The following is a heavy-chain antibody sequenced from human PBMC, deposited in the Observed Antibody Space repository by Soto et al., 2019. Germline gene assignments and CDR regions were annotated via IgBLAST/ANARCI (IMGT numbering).Heavy chain of an antibody. J-gene: IGHJ5*02. CDR2: LTGNGGTT. D-gene: IGHD1-7*01. Sequence: GGSLRLSCEASGFTFSNFGMSWVRQAPGKGLEWVSGLTGNGGTTYYADSVKGRFTISRDNSKNTLSLQMNSLRSDDTAVYYCARDLRITGTTHWFDPWGQGTLVTVSS. CDR1: GFTFSNFG. CDR3: ARDLRITGTTHWFDP. V-gene: IGHV3-23*01.